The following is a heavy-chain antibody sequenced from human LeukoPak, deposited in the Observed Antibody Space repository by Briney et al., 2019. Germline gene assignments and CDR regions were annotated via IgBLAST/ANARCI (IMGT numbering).Heavy chain of an antibody. CDR3: ARGPGALDY. J-gene: IGHJ4*02. CDR1: GFAFRRYG. Sequence: GGSLRLSCAASGFAFRRYGMHWVRQAPGKGLEGVALISHDGTNKNHADSVKGRFTTSRDNSNNTLYLQMNSLRPEDTAVYYCARGPGALDYWGQGTLVTVSS. D-gene: IGHD2-2*01. V-gene: IGHV3-30*03. CDR2: ISHDGTNK.